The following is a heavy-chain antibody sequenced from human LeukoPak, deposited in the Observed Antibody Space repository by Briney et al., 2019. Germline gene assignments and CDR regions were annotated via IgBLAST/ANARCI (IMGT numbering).Heavy chain of an antibody. D-gene: IGHD1-26*01. CDR3: ARRGGSYNFDY. Sequence: PSETLSLTCTVSGGSISSYYWNWIRQPPGKGLEWIGYVYYSGTTNYNPSLKSRVTISVHTSKNQFSLKLSSVTAADTAVYYCARRGGSYNFDYWGQGTLVTVSS. J-gene: IGHJ4*02. V-gene: IGHV4-59*08. CDR2: VYYSGTT. CDR1: GGSISSYY.